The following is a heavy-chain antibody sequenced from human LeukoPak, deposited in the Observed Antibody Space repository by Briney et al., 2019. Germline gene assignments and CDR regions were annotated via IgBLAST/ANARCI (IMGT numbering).Heavy chain of an antibody. CDR3: VRGGMLMGYFDY. V-gene: IGHV3-23*01. CDR2: ITDSGGST. J-gene: IGHJ4*02. CDR1: GFSFSSYA. Sequence: GGSLRLSCAASGFSFSSYAMSWVRQAPGKGLEWVSAITDSGGSTYHADSVKGRFTVSRDNSKNTLYLQMNSLRAEDTAVYYCVRGGMLMGYFDYWGQGTLVTVSS. D-gene: IGHD3-10*02.